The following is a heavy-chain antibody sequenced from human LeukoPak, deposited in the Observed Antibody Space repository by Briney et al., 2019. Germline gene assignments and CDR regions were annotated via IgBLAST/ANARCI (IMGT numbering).Heavy chain of an antibody. CDR1: GFTFSDYA. D-gene: IGHD6-13*01. J-gene: IGHJ6*02. CDR3: ARDLKRYSSTWYRWDFYFGMDV. CDR2: ISYDGSHK. V-gene: IGHV3-30*04. Sequence: GGSLRLSCAASGFTFSDYAMHWVRQAPGKGLEWVAVISYDGSHKFDADSVKGRFTISRDNSKNTRYLQMNSLRAEDTAVYYCARDLKRYSSTWYRWDFYFGMDVWGQGTTVTVSS.